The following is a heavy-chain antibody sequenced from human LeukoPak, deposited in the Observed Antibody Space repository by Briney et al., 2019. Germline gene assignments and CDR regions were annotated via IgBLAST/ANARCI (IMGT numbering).Heavy chain of an antibody. D-gene: IGHD1-1*01. J-gene: IGHJ4*02. V-gene: IGHV3-21*01. CDR2: ITPRGDYI. CDR3: VKHRTASDY. CDR1: GFTFSSYA. Sequence: PGGSLRLSCAASGFTFSSYAMSWVRQAPGKGLEWVSSITPRGDYIYYADSLKGRFTISRDNAKNSLYLQMSSLRAEDTAVYYCVKHRTASDYWGQGGLVTVSS.